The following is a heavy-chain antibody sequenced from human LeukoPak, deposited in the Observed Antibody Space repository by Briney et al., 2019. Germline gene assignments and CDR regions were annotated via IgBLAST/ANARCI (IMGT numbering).Heavy chain of an antibody. CDR1: GYTFTSYG. D-gene: IGHD2-15*01. Sequence: GASVKVSCKASGYTFTSYGISWVRQAPGQGLEWMGWISAYNGNTNYAQKLQGRVTMTTDTSTSTAYMELRSLRAEDTAVYYCAKMVVIPATSVYFESWGQGTLVTVSS. V-gene: IGHV1-18*01. CDR2: ISAYNGNT. J-gene: IGHJ4*02. CDR3: AKMVVIPATSVYFES.